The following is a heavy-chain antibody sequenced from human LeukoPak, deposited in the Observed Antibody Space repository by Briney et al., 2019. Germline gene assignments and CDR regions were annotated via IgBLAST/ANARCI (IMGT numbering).Heavy chain of an antibody. Sequence: SETLSLTCAVSGGSISGGKDFWGWIRQSPGKGLEWIGSIYYTGSTYYNPSLKSRVTISVDTSKSEFSLMVHSVTAADTAMYYCARRGITYSTSFFDSWGLGTLVTVAS. D-gene: IGHD6-13*01. J-gene: IGHJ4*02. CDR2: IYYTGST. V-gene: IGHV4-39*01. CDR3: ARRGITYSTSFFDS. CDR1: GGSISGGKDF.